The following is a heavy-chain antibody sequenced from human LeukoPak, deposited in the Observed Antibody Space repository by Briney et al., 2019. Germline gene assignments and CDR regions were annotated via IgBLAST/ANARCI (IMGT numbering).Heavy chain of an antibody. J-gene: IGHJ5*02. Sequence: GGSLRLSCAASGFTVSSNYMSWVRQAPGKGLEWVSVIYSGGSTYYADSVKGRFTISRDNSKNTLYLQMNSLRAEDTAVYYCARDRLVTMVRGVIIHNWFDPWGQGTLVTVSS. CDR1: GFTVSSNY. CDR2: IYSGGST. CDR3: ARDRLVTMVRGVIIHNWFDP. V-gene: IGHV3-66*01. D-gene: IGHD3-10*01.